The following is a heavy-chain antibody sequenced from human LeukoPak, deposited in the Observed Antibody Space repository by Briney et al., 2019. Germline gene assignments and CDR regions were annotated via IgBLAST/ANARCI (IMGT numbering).Heavy chain of an antibody. CDR2: IYYSGST. CDR1: GGSISSSSYY. J-gene: IGHJ3*02. CDR3: ARFIAAGEDAFDI. D-gene: IGHD6-13*01. Sequence: PSETLSLTCTVSGGSISSSSYYWGWIRQPPGKGLEWIGSIYYSGSTYYNPSLKSRATISVDTSKNQFSLKLSSVTAADTAVYYCARFIAAGEDAFDIWGQGTIVTVSS. V-gene: IGHV4-39*01.